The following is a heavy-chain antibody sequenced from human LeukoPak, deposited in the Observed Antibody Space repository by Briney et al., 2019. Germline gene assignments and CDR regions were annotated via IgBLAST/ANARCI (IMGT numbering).Heavy chain of an antibody. Sequence: QSGGSLRLSCAASGFTFNIYAMSWVRQAPGKGLEWVSGISNSGGSTYYADSVKGRFTISRDNSKNTLYLQMNSLRAEDTALYYCAKDRNSGNYYQTGDFHYWGQGTLVTVSS. CDR1: GFTFNIYA. D-gene: IGHD1-26*01. V-gene: IGHV3-23*01. CDR2: ISNSGGST. J-gene: IGHJ4*02. CDR3: AKDRNSGNYYQTGDFHY.